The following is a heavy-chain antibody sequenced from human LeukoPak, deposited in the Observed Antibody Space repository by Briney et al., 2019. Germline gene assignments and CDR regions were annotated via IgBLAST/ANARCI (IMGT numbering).Heavy chain of an antibody. J-gene: IGHJ3*02. CDR1: GFTFSSYA. D-gene: IGHD3-22*01. CDR2: ISGSGGST. CDR3: AKDPQSYYDSSGYSI. V-gene: IGHV3-23*01. Sequence: GGSLRLSCAASGFTFSSYAMSWVRQAPGKGLEWVSAISGSGGSTYYADSVKGRFTISRDKSKNTLYLQMNSLRAEDTAVYYCAKDPQSYYDSSGYSIWGQGTMVTVSS.